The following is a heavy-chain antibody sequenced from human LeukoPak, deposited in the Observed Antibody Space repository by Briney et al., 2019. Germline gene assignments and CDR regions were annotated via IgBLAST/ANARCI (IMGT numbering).Heavy chain of an antibody. V-gene: IGHV3-66*01. CDR2: IYSGGST. CDR3: ARGPSYYDSSGYSLVGAFDI. CDR1: GFTVSSSY. Sequence: PGGSLRLSCAASGFTVSSSYMSWVRQAPGKGLEWVSVIYSGGSTYYADSVKGRFTISRDNSKNTLYLQMNSLRAEDTAVYYCARGPSYYDSSGYSLVGAFDIWGQGTMVTVSS. D-gene: IGHD3-22*01. J-gene: IGHJ3*02.